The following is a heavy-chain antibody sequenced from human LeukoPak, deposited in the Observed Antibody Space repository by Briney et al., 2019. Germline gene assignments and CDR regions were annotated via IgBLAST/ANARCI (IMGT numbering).Heavy chain of an antibody. V-gene: IGHV3-23*01. J-gene: IGHJ4*02. D-gene: IGHD3-3*01. Sequence: PGGSLRLSCAASGFTFSSYAMSWVRQAPGKGLEWVSAISGSGGSTYYADSVKGRFTIPRDNSKNTLYLQMNSLRAEDTAVYYCAKGDFWSGYYTGTEKFDYWGQGTLVTVSS. CDR3: AKGDFWSGYYTGTEKFDY. CDR2: ISGSGGST. CDR1: GFTFSSYA.